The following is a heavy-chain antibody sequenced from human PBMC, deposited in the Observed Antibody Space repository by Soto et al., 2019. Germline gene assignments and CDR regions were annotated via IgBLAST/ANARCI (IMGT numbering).Heavy chain of an antibody. D-gene: IGHD3-10*01. J-gene: IGHJ4*02. CDR2: ISSSSSTI. CDR1: GFPFSSYS. V-gene: IGHV3-48*02. CDR3: ASCYGSGSYYFDY. Sequence: EVQLVESGGGLVQPGGSLRLSCAASGFPFSSYSMNWVRQAPGKGLEWVSYISSSSSTIYYADSVKGRFTISRDNAKNSLYLQMNSLRDEDTAVYYCASCYGSGSYYFDYWGQGTLVTVSS.